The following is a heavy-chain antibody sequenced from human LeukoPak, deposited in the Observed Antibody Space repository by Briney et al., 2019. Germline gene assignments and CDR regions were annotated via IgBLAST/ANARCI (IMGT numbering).Heavy chain of an antibody. Sequence: PGGSLRLSCAASGFTVSSYAMSWVRQAPGKGLEWGAVISYDGSNKYYADSVKGRFTISRDNSKNTLYLQMNSLRAEDTAVYYCARDDLSSGFDYWGQGTLVTVSS. V-gene: IGHV3-30-3*01. CDR1: GFTVSSYA. J-gene: IGHJ4*02. CDR2: ISYDGSNK. CDR3: ARDDLSSGFDY. D-gene: IGHD6-19*01.